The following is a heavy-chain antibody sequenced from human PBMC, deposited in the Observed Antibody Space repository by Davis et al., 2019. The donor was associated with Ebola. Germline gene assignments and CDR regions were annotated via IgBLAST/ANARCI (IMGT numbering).Heavy chain of an antibody. CDR1: GSTFTANY. J-gene: IGHJ4*01. Sequence: GGSLRPSCAAPGSTFTANYMSWIRLPPGKGLEWVSSISGSGNTTYYADSVRGRFTISRDNAKNTVYLQMNSLRTEDTAIYYCAKDFGGYSDYWGQGNMVTVSS. CDR3: AKDFGGYSDY. V-gene: IGHV3-11*04. D-gene: IGHD3-16*01. CDR2: ISGSGNTT.